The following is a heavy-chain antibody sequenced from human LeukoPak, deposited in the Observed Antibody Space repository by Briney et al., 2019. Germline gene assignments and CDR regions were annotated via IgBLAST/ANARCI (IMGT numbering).Heavy chain of an antibody. V-gene: IGHV4-39*01. CDR2: IYYSGST. D-gene: IGHD3-3*01. Sequence: SETLSLTRTVSGGSISSSSYYWGWIRQPPGKGLERIGSIYYSGSTYYNPSLKSRVTISVDTSKNQFSLKLSSVTAADTAVYYCARRAIWSAVRDYWGQGTLVTVSS. CDR3: ARRAIWSAVRDY. J-gene: IGHJ4*02. CDR1: GGSISSSSYY.